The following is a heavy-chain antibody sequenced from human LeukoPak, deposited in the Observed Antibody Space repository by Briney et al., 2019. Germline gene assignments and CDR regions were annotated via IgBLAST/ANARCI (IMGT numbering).Heavy chain of an antibody. CDR3: ARVGPSGADAFDI. V-gene: IGHV4-4*07. Sequence: SETLSLTCTVSGGSTSTYYWSWIRQPAGKGLEWIGRIYTSGSTNYNPSLKSRVTMSVDTSKNQFSLKLSSVTAADTAVYYCARVGPSGADAFDIWGQGTMVTVSS. CDR1: GGSTSTYY. J-gene: IGHJ3*02. CDR2: IYTSGST. D-gene: IGHD3-10*01.